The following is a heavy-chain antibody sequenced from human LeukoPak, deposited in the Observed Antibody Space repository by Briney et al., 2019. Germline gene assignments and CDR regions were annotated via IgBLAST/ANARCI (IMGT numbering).Heavy chain of an antibody. J-gene: IGHJ4*02. CDR1: GDSISSNSYY. V-gene: IGHV4-39*07. D-gene: IGHD6-19*01. Sequence: SETLSLTCTVSGDSISSNSYYWGWIRQPPGKGLEWIGNIDHSGSTFYNPSLKSRVTISVDTSKNQFSLKLTSVTAADTAVYYCARDEAVVSFYFDYWGQGTLVTVSS. CDR2: IDHSGST. CDR3: ARDEAVVSFYFDY.